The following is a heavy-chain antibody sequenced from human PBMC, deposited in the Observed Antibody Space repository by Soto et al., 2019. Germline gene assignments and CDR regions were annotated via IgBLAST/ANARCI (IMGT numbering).Heavy chain of an antibody. Sequence: SLRLSCAASGFTFSSYAMTWVRQAPGKGLEWVSAISGSGGSTYSADSVKGRLTISRDNSKNTLYLQMNSLRAEDTAVYYCAKVWYSSSWSTFYYYYGMDAWGQGTTVTVSS. CDR3: AKVWYSSSWSTFYYYYGMDA. CDR2: ISGSGGST. CDR1: GFTFSSYA. D-gene: IGHD6-13*01. J-gene: IGHJ6*02. V-gene: IGHV3-23*01.